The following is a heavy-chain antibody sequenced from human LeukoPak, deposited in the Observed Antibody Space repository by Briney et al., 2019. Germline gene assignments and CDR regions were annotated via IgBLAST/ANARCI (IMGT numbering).Heavy chain of an antibody. Sequence: PGGSLRLSCAASGFTFSSYGMHWVRQAPGKGLEWAAFIRYDGSNKYYADSVKGRFTISRDNSKNTLYLQMNSLRAEDTAVYYCAKPAMSGYGIFDYWGQGTLVTVSS. CDR1: GFTFSSYG. V-gene: IGHV3-30*02. CDR2: IRYDGSNK. D-gene: IGHD5-12*01. J-gene: IGHJ4*02. CDR3: AKPAMSGYGIFDY.